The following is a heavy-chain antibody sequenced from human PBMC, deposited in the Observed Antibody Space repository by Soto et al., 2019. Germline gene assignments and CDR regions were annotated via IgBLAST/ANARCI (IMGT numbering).Heavy chain of an antibody. CDR1: GYPVTAYY. D-gene: IGHD3-3*01. CDR2: INPATGAA. J-gene: IGHJ3*02. V-gene: IGHV1-2*01. Sequence: QLHLVQSGAVVKKPGASVTVSCSASGYPVTAYYMHWVRQAPGRGLEWMGGINPATGAAKYTQTFQGRVTSARATSTSTVFMELSGLTSVATAVFYCARGGGVGVAGSAAFDMWGQGTLVTVSS. CDR3: ARGGGVGVAGSAAFDM.